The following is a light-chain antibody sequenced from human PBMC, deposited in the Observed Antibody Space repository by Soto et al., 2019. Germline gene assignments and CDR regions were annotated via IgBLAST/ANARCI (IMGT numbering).Light chain of an antibody. J-gene: IGKJ1*01. CDR2: AAS. V-gene: IGKV1D-16*01. CDR1: QDINKW. Sequence: DIQMTQSPSSVSASVGDRFTITCRASQDINKWLAWYQQKPGLAPELLIYAASTLQSGVPSRFSGSGSGTEFTLTISSLQPDDFATYYCQHYNSYSEAFGQGTKVDIK. CDR3: QHYNSYSEA.